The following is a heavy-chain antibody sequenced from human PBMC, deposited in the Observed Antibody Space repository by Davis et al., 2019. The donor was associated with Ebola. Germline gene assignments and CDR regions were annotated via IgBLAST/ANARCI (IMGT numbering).Heavy chain of an antibody. Sequence: GESLKISCAASGFTFSNFWIHWVRQVPGEGLVWVSRINGDGSSTDYADSVRGRFTISRDNAKNTLYLQMNSLRGDDTAVYKCVRDNWFRGMDVWGKVTTVTVSS. CDR2: INGDGSST. CDR1: GFTFSNFW. J-gene: IGHJ6*04. V-gene: IGHV3-74*01. CDR3: VRDNWFRGMDV. D-gene: IGHD3-10*01.